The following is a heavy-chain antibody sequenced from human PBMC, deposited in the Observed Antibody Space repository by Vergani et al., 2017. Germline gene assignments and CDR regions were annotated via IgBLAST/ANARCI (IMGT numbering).Heavy chain of an antibody. Sequence: QVQLQQWGAGLLKPSETLSLTCAVYGGSFSGYYWSWIRQPPGKGLEWIGEINHRGSTNYNPSLKSRVTISVDTSKTQFSLKLSSVTAADTAVYYCARRSRNDFWSGYQYYYYYYMDVWGKGTTVTVSS. D-gene: IGHD3-3*01. V-gene: IGHV4-34*01. CDR2: INHRGST. CDR3: ARRSRNDFWSGYQYYYYYYMDV. CDR1: GGSFSGYY. J-gene: IGHJ6*03.